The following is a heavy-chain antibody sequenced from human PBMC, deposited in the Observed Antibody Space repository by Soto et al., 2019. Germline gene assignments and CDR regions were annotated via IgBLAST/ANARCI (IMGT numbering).Heavy chain of an antibody. CDR2: NDYSGST. D-gene: IGHD5-12*01. V-gene: IGHV4-39*01. Sequence: SETLALTCAGSGGFISSSSYYWGWMRRPPGRGLEGSGGNDYSGSTYYKPSIKRRVTISVDTSKNQSSLKLSSVTAADTAVYYCASLYGGYAPEYFQHWGQGTLVTVSS. CDR1: GGFISSSSYY. J-gene: IGHJ1*01. CDR3: ASLYGGYAPEYFQH.